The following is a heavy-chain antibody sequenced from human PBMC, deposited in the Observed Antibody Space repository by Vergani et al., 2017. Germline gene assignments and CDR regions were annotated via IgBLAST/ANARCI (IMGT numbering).Heavy chain of an antibody. Sequence: QVQLVESGGGVVQRGGSLRLSCATSGFTLSNYDMQWIRQGTGKGLEFVDFIQFDGSNQYYADSVKGRFTLSRDFSKNTLYLQMNSLRTDDTATYYCAKHFRGWGIDYWGQGTQVIVSS. J-gene: IGHJ4*02. CDR1: GFTLSNYD. CDR3: AKHFRGWGIDY. V-gene: IGHV3-30*02. CDR2: IQFDGSNQ. D-gene: IGHD3-16*01.